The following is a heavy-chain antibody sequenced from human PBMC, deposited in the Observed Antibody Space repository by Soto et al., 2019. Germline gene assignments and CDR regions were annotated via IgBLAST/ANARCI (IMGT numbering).Heavy chain of an antibody. CDR1: GGSFSGYY. V-gene: IGHV4-34*01. D-gene: IGHD3-16*01. Sequence: SETLSLTCAVYGGSFSGYYWSWIRQPPGKGLEWIGEINHSGSTNYNPSLKSRVTISVDTSKNQFSLKLSSVTAADTAVYYCVGGITYYYYYGMDVWGQGTTVTVSS. CDR2: INHSGST. J-gene: IGHJ6*02. CDR3: VGGITYYYYYGMDV.